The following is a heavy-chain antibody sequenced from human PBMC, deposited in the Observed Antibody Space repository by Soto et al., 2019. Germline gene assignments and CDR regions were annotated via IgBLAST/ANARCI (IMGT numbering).Heavy chain of an antibody. CDR3: ARDRRAGTYYYGMDV. Sequence: ASVKVSCKASGYTLTSYGISWVRQAPGQGLEWMGWISAYNGNTNYAQKLQGRVTMTTDTSTSTAYMELRSLRSDDTAVYYCARDRRAGTYYYGMDVWGQGTTVTVSS. J-gene: IGHJ6*02. CDR1: GYTLTSYG. CDR2: ISAYNGNT. D-gene: IGHD1-1*01. V-gene: IGHV1-18*01.